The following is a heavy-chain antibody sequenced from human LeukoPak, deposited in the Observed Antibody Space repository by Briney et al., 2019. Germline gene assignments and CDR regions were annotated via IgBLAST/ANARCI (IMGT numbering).Heavy chain of an antibody. J-gene: IGHJ3*02. V-gene: IGHV1-18*01. Sequence: ASAKVSCKASRYTFTSYGISSVRHAPGQGLEWMGWIIVYNGNTNYATKFQGRVTMTTDTSTSTDYMELRSLRSDDTAVYYCASPYCSGGTCYAHDAFDIWGQGTMVTVSS. CDR2: IIVYNGNT. CDR1: RYTFTSYG. CDR3: ASPYCSGGTCYAHDAFDI. D-gene: IGHD2-15*01.